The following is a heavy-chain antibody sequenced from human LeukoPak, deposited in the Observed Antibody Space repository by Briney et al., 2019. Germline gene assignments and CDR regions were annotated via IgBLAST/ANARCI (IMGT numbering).Heavy chain of an antibody. CDR2: IRQDGSEK. CDR3: ARDAGFENGLDY. Sequence: GGSLRLSCATSGFTFNNYWMSWVRQAPGKGLEWVANIRQDGSEKYYVDSVKGRFTISRDNAKNSLYLQMNSLRAEDTAVYYCARDAGFENGLDYWGQGTLVTVSS. D-gene: IGHD1-1*01. CDR1: GFTFNNYW. V-gene: IGHV3-7*03. J-gene: IGHJ4*02.